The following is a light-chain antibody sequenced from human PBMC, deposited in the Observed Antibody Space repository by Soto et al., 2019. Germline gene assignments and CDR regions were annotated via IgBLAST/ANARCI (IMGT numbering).Light chain of an antibody. Sequence: QSALTQPRSVSGSPGQSVTISCTGTNSDVGAYDYVSWYQQHPGKAPKLMIYDVTNRPSGVPDRFSGSKSGNTASLTISGLQAEDEADYYCCSYAGSYTWVFGGGTKLTVL. CDR2: DVT. CDR3: CSYAGSYTWV. CDR1: NSDVGAYDY. J-gene: IGLJ3*02. V-gene: IGLV2-11*01.